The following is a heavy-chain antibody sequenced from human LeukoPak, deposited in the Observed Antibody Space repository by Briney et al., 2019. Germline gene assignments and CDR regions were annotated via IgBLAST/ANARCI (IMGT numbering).Heavy chain of an antibody. Sequence: PSETLSLTCAVYGGSFSGYYWSWIRQPPGKGLEWIGEINHSGSTNYNPSLKSRVTISVDTSKNQFSLKLSSVTAADTAVYYCARVYGDYREGWYFDLWGRGTLVTVSS. V-gene: IGHV4-34*01. CDR3: ARVYGDYREGWYFDL. CDR1: GGSFSGYY. J-gene: IGHJ2*01. CDR2: INHSGST. D-gene: IGHD4-17*01.